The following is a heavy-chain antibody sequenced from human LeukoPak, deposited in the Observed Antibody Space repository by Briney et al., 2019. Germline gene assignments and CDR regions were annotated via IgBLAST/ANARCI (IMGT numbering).Heavy chain of an antibody. CDR1: GFTFSSYS. Sequence: GGSLRLSCAASGFTFSSYSMNCVRQAPGKGLEWVSSISSSSSYIYYADSVKGRFTISRDNAKNSLYLQMNSLRAEDTAVYYCARVVYATGYNWFDPWGQGTLVTVSS. CDR2: ISSSSSYI. D-gene: IGHD2-8*01. J-gene: IGHJ5*02. V-gene: IGHV3-21*01. CDR3: ARVVYATGYNWFDP.